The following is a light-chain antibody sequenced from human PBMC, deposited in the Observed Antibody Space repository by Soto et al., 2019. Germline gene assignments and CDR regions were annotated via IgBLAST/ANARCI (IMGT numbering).Light chain of an antibody. CDR3: QQRSNWPLT. CDR2: DAS. CDR1: QSVSSW. Sequence: EILLTQSRATLSLSPGERATLSCRASQSVSSWLAWYQQKPGQAPRLLIYDASNRATGIPARFSGSGSGTDFTLTISSLEPEDFAVYYCQQRSNWPLTFGGGTKVDIK. V-gene: IGKV3-11*01. J-gene: IGKJ4*01.